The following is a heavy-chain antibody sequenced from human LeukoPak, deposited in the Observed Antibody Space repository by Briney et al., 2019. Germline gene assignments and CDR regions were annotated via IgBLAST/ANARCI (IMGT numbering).Heavy chain of an antibody. V-gene: IGHV3-21*01. CDR2: ISSSSSYI. D-gene: IGHD6-13*01. J-gene: IGHJ4*02. CDR3: ARIKGSSSSYRYYFDY. Sequence: GGSLRLSCAASGFTFSSYSMNWVRQAPGKGLEWVSSISSSSSYIYYADSVKGRFTISRDNAKNSLYLQMNSLRAEDTAVYYCARIKGSSSSYRYYFDYWGQGIRVTVSS. CDR1: GFTFSSYS.